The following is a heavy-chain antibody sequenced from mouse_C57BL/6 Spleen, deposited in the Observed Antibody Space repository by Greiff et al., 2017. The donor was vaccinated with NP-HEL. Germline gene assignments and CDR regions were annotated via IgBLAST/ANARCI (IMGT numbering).Heavy chain of an antibody. V-gene: IGHV5-17*01. J-gene: IGHJ4*01. Sequence: EVKVVESGGGLVKPGGSLKLSCAASGFTFSDYGMHWVRQAPEKGLEWVAYISSGSSTIYYADTVKGRFTISRDNAKNTLFLQMTSLRSEDTAMYYCARWLLRNYYAMDYWGQGTSVTVSS. CDR3: ARWLLRNYYAMDY. CDR1: GFTFSDYG. D-gene: IGHD2-3*01. CDR2: ISSGSSTI.